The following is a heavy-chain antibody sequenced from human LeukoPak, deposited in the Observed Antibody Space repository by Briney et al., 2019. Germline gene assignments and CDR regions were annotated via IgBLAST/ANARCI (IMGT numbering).Heavy chain of an antibody. CDR3: ARSPYSSSWSYFDY. CDR1: GFTFSSYA. Sequence: PGGSLRLSCAASGFTFSSYAMYWVRQTPGKGLEWVALISYDGINRYYADSVKGRFTISRDNSKNTLYLQVNSLRAEDTAVYYCARSPYSSSWSYFDYWGQGTQVTVSS. CDR2: ISYDGINR. V-gene: IGHV3-30*04. J-gene: IGHJ4*02. D-gene: IGHD6-13*01.